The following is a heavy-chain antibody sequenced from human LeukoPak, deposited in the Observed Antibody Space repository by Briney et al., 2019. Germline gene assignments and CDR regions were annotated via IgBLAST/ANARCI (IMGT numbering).Heavy chain of an antibody. D-gene: IGHD6-13*01. V-gene: IGHV1-18*01. CDR1: GYTFTSYG. J-gene: IGHJ4*02. CDR3: ASLAAAATKGGHYFDY. Sequence: ASVKVSCKASGYTFTSYGISWVRQAPGQGLEWMGWISAYNGNTNYAQKLQGRVTMTTDTSTSTAYMELSSLRSEDTAVYYCASLAAAATKGGHYFDYWGQGTLVTVSS. CDR2: ISAYNGNT.